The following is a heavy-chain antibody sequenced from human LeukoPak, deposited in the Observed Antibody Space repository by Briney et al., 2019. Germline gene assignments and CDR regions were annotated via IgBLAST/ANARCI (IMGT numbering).Heavy chain of an antibody. J-gene: IGHJ1*01. CDR2: IYWNDDK. D-gene: IGHD3-9*01. Sequence: SGPTLVNPTQTLTLTCTFSGFSLSTSGVGVGWIRQPPGKALEWLALIYWNDDKRYSPSLKSRLTITKDTSKNQVVLTMTNMDPVDTATYYCAHSVLTGYTLGSEYFQHWGRGTLVTVSS. CDR1: GFSLSTSGVG. CDR3: AHSVLTGYTLGSEYFQH. V-gene: IGHV2-5*01.